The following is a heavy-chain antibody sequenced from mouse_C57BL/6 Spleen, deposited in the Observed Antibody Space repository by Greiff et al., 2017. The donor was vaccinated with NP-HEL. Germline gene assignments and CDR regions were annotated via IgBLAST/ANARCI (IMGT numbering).Heavy chain of an antibody. J-gene: IGHJ2*01. CDR1: GYTFTSYW. D-gene: IGHD2-3*01. CDR3: AGAMAGDGYYDY. V-gene: IGHV1-55*01. CDR2: IYPGSGST. Sequence: QVQLQQSGAELVKPGASVKMSCKASGYTFTSYWITWVKQRPGQGLEWIGDIYPGSGSTNYNEKFKSKATLTVDTSSSTAYMPLSSLTSEDSAVYYCAGAMAGDGYYDYWGQGTTLTVSS.